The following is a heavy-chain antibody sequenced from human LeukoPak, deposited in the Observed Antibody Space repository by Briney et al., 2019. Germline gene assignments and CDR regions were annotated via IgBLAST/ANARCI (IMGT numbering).Heavy chain of an antibody. CDR2: VYNSGTT. Sequence: PSETLSLTCTVSGVSIGCHYWSWIRQSPGKGLEWIGCVYNSGTTVYNPSLTGRVTISVDTSKNQYSLNLRSVTAADAAVYYCARDAYWGQGILVTVSS. CDR1: GVSIGCHY. J-gene: IGHJ4*02. CDR3: ARDAY. V-gene: IGHV4-59*11.